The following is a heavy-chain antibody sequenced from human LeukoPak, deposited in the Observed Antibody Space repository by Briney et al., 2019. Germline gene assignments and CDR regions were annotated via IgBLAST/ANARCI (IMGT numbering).Heavy chain of an antibody. Sequence: AGSLSLSCAASGFTFSSYAMSWVRQAPGKGLEWVSGISGGGGSTYYADSVKGRFTMSRDNCKNTLYLQMNSLRAEDTAVYYCAKGRDGYNADFDYWGQGTLVTVSS. J-gene: IGHJ4*02. CDR2: ISGGGGST. CDR1: GFTFSSYA. V-gene: IGHV3-23*01. D-gene: IGHD5-12*01. CDR3: AKGRDGYNADFDY.